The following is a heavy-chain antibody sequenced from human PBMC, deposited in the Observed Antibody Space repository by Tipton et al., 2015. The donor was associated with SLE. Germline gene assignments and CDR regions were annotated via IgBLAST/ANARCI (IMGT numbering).Heavy chain of an antibody. CDR3: ARVGDGHAPDY. D-gene: IGHD5-24*01. J-gene: IGHJ4*02. CDR2: ISSSRSYI. V-gene: IGHV3-21*03. CDR1: GFTFSSYS. Sequence: SLRLSCAASGFTFSSYSMNWVRQAPGKGLEWVSSISSSRSYIYYADSVKGRFTISRDNAKNSLYLQMNSLRAEDTAVYYCARVGDGHAPDYWGQGTLVTVSS.